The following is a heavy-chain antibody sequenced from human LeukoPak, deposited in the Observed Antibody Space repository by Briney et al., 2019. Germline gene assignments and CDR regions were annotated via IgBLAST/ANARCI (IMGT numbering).Heavy chain of an antibody. CDR2: IYYTGST. V-gene: IGHV4-59*01. D-gene: IGHD4-17*01. Sequence: SETLSLTCTVSGGSISTYYWSWIRQPPGKGLEWIGYIYYTGSTNYNPSLKSRVTISVDTSKNQFSLNLSPVTAADTAVYYCARAGVDGDYYFDYWGQGTLVTVSS. J-gene: IGHJ4*02. CDR1: GGSISTYY. CDR3: ARAGVDGDYYFDY.